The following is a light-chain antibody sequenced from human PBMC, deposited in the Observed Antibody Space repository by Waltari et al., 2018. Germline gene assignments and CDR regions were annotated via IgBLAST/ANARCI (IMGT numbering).Light chain of an antibody. J-gene: IGLJ2*01. V-gene: IGLV2-14*03. CDR2: DVT. CDR1: SSDIGDYNF. Sequence: QSALTQPASVSGSPGQSITISCTGTSSDIGDYNFVSWYQHHPGEAPKLVIYDVTKRPSGISNRFSGSKSGNTASLTISGLQAEDEANYVCASYTSSDSFVVFGGGTKLNVL. CDR3: ASYTSSDSFVV.